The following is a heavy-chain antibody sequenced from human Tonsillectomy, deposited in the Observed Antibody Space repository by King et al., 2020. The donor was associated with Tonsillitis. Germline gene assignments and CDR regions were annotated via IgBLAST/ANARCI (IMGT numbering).Heavy chain of an antibody. D-gene: IGHD3-3*01. CDR2: IRWDGGST. CDR3: AQSSSYYDFWSGSQDYYYMDV. J-gene: IGHJ6*03. Sequence: QLVQSGGGVVQPGGSLRLSCAASGFTFDDYAMHGVRQAPAKGLEWVSLIRWDGGSTYYADAVKGGLTISRDNSKNSLYLQRNSLQTEDTALYYCAQSSSYYDFWSGSQDYYYMDVWGKGTTVTVSS. V-gene: IGHV3-43*02. CDR1: GFTFDDYA.